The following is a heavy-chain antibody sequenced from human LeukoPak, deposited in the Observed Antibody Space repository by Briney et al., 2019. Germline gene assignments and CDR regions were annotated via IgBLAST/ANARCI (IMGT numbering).Heavy chain of an antibody. D-gene: IGHD3-10*01. V-gene: IGHV3-74*01. J-gene: IGHJ4*02. Sequence: GGSLRLSCVASGFSFSSYWMHWVRQAPGKGLVWVSRISDDRINTNYADSVKGRFTISRDNAKNTLYLQMNSLRAEDTAVYYCARGHYYSGSGSYYNWGQGTLVTVSS. CDR1: GFSFSSYW. CDR3: ARGHYYSGSGSYYN. CDR2: ISDDRINT.